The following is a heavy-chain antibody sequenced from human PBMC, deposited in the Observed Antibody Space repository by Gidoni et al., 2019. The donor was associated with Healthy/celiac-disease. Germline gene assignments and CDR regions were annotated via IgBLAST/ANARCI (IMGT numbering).Heavy chain of an antibody. J-gene: IGHJ4*02. CDR3: AKGYDIVVVPAVNEGFDY. V-gene: IGHV3-9*01. CDR1: GFTFDDYA. D-gene: IGHD2-2*01. CDR2: ISWNSGSI. Sequence: EVQLVESGGGLVQPGRSLRLSCAASGFTFDDYAMHWVRQAPGKGLEWVSGISWNSGSIGYADSVKGRFTISRDNAKNSLYLQMNSLRAEDTALYYCAKGYDIVVVPAVNEGFDYWGQGTLVTVSS.